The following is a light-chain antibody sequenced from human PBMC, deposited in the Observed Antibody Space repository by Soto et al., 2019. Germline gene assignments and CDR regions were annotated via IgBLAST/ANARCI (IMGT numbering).Light chain of an antibody. J-gene: IGLJ2*01. CDR2: DGS. Sequence: QSALTQPRSVSGSPGQSVTISCTGTSSYVGGYNYVSWYQQHPGKAPKLMIYDGSNRPSGVPDRFCGSNSGNTASLTICGLQADYEADYYFCSYAGSYTSVFGGGTQLTVL. CDR3: CSYAGSYTSV. CDR1: SSYVGGYNY. V-gene: IGLV2-11*01.